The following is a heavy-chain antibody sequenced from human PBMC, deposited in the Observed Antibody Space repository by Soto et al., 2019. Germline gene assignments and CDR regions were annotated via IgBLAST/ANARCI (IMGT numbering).Heavy chain of an antibody. CDR2: IYYSGST. CDR3: ARSGVSSSWYVPLDY. CDR1: GGSISSYY. D-gene: IGHD6-13*01. V-gene: IGHV4-59*08. Sequence: SETLSLTCTVSGGSISSYYWSWIRQPPGKGLEWIGYIYYSGSTNYNPSLKSRVTISVDTSKNQFSLKLSSVTAADTAVYYCARSGVSSSWYVPLDYWGQGTQVTV. J-gene: IGHJ4*02.